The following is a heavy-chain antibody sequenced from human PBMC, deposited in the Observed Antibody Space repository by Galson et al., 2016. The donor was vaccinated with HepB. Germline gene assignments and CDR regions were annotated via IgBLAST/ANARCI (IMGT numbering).Heavy chain of an antibody. D-gene: IGHD1-26*01. CDR2: ISAYSGNT. V-gene: IGHV1-18*01. J-gene: IGHJ6*02. CDR3: AREHRRMPWVYNYYGLDV. Sequence: SVKVSCKASGYTFTSYGISWVRQAPGQGFEWMGWISAYSGNTNYAQKLQGRVTLTTDTSTSTAYMELRSLRSDDTAVYYCAREHRRMPWVYNYYGLDVWGQGTTVSVSS. CDR1: GYTFTSYG.